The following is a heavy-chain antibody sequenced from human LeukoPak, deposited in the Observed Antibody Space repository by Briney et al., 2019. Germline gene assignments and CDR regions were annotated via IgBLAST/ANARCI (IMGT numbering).Heavy chain of an antibody. D-gene: IGHD3-10*01. CDR1: GYSISSGYY. J-gene: IGHJ5*02. Sequence: SETLSLTCAASGYSISSGYYWGWLRQPPGKGLEWIGSIYHSGNTYYNPSLKSRVTISVDTSKNQLSLKLSSVTAADTAVYYCARGPIIIVRGVLPALYWFDPWGEGSLITAPS. CDR2: IYHSGNT. CDR3: ARGPIIIVRGVLPALYWFDP. V-gene: IGHV4-38-2*01.